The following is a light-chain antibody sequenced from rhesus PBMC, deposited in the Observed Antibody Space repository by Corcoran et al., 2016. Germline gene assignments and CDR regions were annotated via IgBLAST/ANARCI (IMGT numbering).Light chain of an antibody. V-gene: IGKV1-59*02. CDR1: QSIGSA. J-gene: IGKJ4*01. CDR3: QKCDSAPLT. CDR2: AAS. Sequence: AIQMTQSPSSLSASVGDTVTITCRASQSIGSALAWYQQKPGKVPKLLIYAASTLQSEVPSRFSGSGSGTDFRLTISKLQPEDVATDYCQKCDSAPLTFGGGTKVEIK.